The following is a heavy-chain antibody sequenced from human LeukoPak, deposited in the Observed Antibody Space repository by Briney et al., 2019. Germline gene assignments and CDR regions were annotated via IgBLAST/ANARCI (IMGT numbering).Heavy chain of an antibody. V-gene: IGHV4-59*01. J-gene: IGHJ5*02. D-gene: IGHD2-15*01. CDR2: IYYSGST. Sequence: SETLSLTCTVSGGPISSYYWSWIRQPPGKGLEWIGYIYYSGSTNYNPSLKSRVTISVDTSKNQFSLKLSSVTAADTAVYYCARERPYCSGGSCYEHNWFDPWGQGTLVTVSS. CDR3: ARERPYCSGGSCYEHNWFDP. CDR1: GGPISSYY.